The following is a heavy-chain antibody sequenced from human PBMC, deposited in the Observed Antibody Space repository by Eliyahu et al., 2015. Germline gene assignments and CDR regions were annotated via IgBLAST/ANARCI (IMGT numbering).Heavy chain of an antibody. CDR2: INPSGGST. J-gene: IGHJ3*02. CDR3: ARADMGDGYNGDAFDI. CDR1: GYTFTSYY. D-gene: IGHD5-24*01. Sequence: QVQLVQSGAEVKKPGASVKVSCKASGYTFTSYYMHWVRQAPGQGLEWMGIINPSGGSTSYAQKFQGRVTMTRDTSTSTVYMELSSLRSEDTAVYYCARADMGDGYNGDAFDIWGQGTMVTVSS. V-gene: IGHV1-46*03.